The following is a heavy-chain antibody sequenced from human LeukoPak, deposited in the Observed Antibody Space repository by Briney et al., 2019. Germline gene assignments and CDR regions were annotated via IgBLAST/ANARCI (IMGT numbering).Heavy chain of an antibody. CDR2: IIPILGIA. D-gene: IGHD1-26*01. CDR3: ARGLNSGSYSDY. CDR1: GGTFSSYA. J-gene: IGHJ4*02. V-gene: IGHV1-69*04. Sequence: ASVKVSCKAPGGTFSSYAISWVRQAPGQGLEWMGRIIPILGIANYAQKFQGRVTITADKSTSTAYMELSSLRSEDTAVYYCARGLNSGSYSDYWGQGTLVTVSS.